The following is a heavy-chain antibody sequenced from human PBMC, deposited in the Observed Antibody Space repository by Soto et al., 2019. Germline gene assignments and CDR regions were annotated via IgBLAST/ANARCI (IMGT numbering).Heavy chain of an antibody. CDR3: AKWNEMKRSFDD. CDR1: AGSITNYY. D-gene: IGHD1-1*01. CDR2: IHHTGSS. V-gene: IGHV4-59*01. Sequence: QVQLQESGPGLVKPSETLSLTCTVSAGSITNYYWNWIRQPPEKGLEWIGFIHHTGSSMSNPSLRSRLTMSVDTTERQISLNLRAVTAADTAVYYCAKWNEMKRSFDDWGQGILVTVSS. J-gene: IGHJ4*02.